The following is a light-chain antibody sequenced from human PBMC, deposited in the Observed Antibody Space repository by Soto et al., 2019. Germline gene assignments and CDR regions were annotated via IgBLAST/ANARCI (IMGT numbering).Light chain of an antibody. V-gene: IGKV3-15*01. CDR3: QQYNNWSLIT. Sequence: EIVVTQSPATLSVSPGDTAKLSCRASQSIGSNLGWYQQKPGQAPRLLIYGASTRATGIPARFSGSGSGTEITITISSLQSSDLAVYSCQQYNNWSLITFGQGTRLEIK. CDR2: GAS. CDR1: QSIGSN. J-gene: IGKJ5*01.